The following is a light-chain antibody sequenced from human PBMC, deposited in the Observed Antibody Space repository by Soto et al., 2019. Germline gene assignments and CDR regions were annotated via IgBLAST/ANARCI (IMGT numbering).Light chain of an antibody. CDR2: DVN. Sequence: QSALTQPASVSGSPGQSIAISCTGTSSDVGGYNSVSWFQQHPGKAPKLIIYDVNDRPSAVSDRFSGSKSGNTASLTISGLQTEDVADYYCSSFTNRKTYVFGTGTKLTVL. J-gene: IGLJ1*01. CDR3: SSFTNRKTYV. V-gene: IGLV2-14*01. CDR1: SSDVGGYNS.